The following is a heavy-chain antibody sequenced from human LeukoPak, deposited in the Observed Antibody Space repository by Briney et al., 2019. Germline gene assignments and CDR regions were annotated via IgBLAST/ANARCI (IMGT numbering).Heavy chain of an antibody. CDR3: ARDNSYYYGSGTNWFDP. Sequence: ASVKVSCKASGYTFTGYYMHWVRQAPGQGLEWMGWINPNSGGTNYAQKFQGRVTMTRDTSISTAYMELSRLRSDDTAVYYCARDNSYYYGSGTNWFDPWGQGTLVTVSS. J-gene: IGHJ5*02. CDR1: GYTFTGYY. V-gene: IGHV1-2*02. D-gene: IGHD3-10*01. CDR2: INPNSGGT.